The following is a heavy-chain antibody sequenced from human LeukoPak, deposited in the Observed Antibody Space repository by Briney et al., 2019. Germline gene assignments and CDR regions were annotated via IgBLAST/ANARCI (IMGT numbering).Heavy chain of an antibody. Sequence: PSETLSLTCTVSGGSISISSYYWGWIRQPPRKGLEWIGTIYYSGNTYYNPSLKSRVTISVDTSKNQFSLELSSVTAADTAVYYCARGGIPYNYGSGSYPHEYGMDVWGQGTTVTVSS. CDR2: IYYSGNT. D-gene: IGHD3-10*01. CDR3: ARGGIPYNYGSGSYPHEYGMDV. V-gene: IGHV4-39*07. J-gene: IGHJ6*02. CDR1: GGSISISSYY.